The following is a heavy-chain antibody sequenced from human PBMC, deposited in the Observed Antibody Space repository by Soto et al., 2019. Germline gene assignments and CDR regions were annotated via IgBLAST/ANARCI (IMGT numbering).Heavy chain of an antibody. CDR3: AGGGYCSGGSCYIPFDY. J-gene: IGHJ4*02. CDR1: GGSFSGYY. CDR2: INHSGST. D-gene: IGHD2-15*01. V-gene: IGHV4-34*01. Sequence: SETLSLTCAVSGGSFSGYYWSWIRQPPGKGLEWIGEINHSGSTNYNPSLKSRVTISVDTSKNQFSLKLSSVTAADTAVYYCAGGGYCSGGSCYIPFDYWGQGTLVTVSS.